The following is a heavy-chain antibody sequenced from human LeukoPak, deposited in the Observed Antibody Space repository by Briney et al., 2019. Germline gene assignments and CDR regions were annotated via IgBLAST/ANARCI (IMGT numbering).Heavy chain of an antibody. Sequence: SETLSLTCTVSGASISNYYWSWIRQPAGKGLEWIGRIYASGSTNYNPSLKSRVTISVDQSKNQFSLKLNSVTAADTAVYYCARGETMFPYWGQGTLVTVSS. J-gene: IGHJ4*02. CDR1: GASISNYY. V-gene: IGHV4-4*07. CDR2: IYASGST. CDR3: ARGETMFPY. D-gene: IGHD3-10*02.